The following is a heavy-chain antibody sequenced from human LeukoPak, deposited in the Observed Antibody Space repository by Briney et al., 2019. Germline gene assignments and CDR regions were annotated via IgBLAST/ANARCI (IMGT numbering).Heavy chain of an antibody. V-gene: IGHV1-69*13. CDR2: IIPIFGTA. J-gene: IGHJ4*02. CDR3: ARAMLGYCSSTSCYWRYYFDY. CDR1: GGTFSSYA. D-gene: IGHD2-2*01. Sequence: SVTVSCKASGGTFSSYAISWVRQDPGQGLEWMGGIIPIFGTANYAQKFQSGLTNTADQSTSTAYMVLSSLRAEDTAVYYCARAMLGYCSSTSCYWRYYFDYWGQGTLVTVSS.